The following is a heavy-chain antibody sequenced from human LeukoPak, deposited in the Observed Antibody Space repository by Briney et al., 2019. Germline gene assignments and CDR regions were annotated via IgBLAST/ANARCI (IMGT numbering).Heavy chain of an antibody. CDR1: GGSFSGYY. CDR2: VNHSGST. D-gene: IGHD6-19*01. Sequence: PSETLSLTCAVYGGSFSGYYWSWIRQPPGKGLEWIGEVNHSGSTNYNPSLKSRVTISVDTSKNQFSLKLSSVTAADTAVYYCARASDTEQWLAYFDYWGQGTLVTVSS. J-gene: IGHJ4*02. CDR3: ARASDTEQWLAYFDY. V-gene: IGHV4-34*01.